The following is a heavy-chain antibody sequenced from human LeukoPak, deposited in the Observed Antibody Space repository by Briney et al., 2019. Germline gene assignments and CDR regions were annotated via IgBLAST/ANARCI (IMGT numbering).Heavy chain of an antibody. V-gene: IGHV1-46*01. D-gene: IGHD6-13*01. CDR1: GYTFTSYY. CDR3: VREGAAAGTLDYYYGMDV. J-gene: IGHJ6*02. Sequence: ASVKVSCKASGYTFTSYYIHWVRQAPGQGLEWMGIINPSGGSTSYAQKFQGRVTMTRDTSTSTVYMELSSLRSEDTAVYYCVREGAAAGTLDYYYGMDVWGQGTTVTVSS. CDR2: INPSGGST.